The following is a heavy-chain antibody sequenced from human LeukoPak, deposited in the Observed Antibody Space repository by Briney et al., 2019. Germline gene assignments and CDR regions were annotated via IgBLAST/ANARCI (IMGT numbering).Heavy chain of an antibody. CDR3: AKDLPLYCSGGSCYFDY. J-gene: IGHJ4*02. CDR1: GFTFSSYG. D-gene: IGHD2-15*01. Sequence: PGGSLRLSCAASGFTFSSYGMHWVRQAPGKGLEWVAVIWYDGSNKYYADSVKGRFTTSRDNSKNTLYLQMNSLRAEDTAVYYCAKDLPLYCSGGSCYFDYWGQGTLVTVSS. CDR2: IWYDGSNK. V-gene: IGHV3-30*02.